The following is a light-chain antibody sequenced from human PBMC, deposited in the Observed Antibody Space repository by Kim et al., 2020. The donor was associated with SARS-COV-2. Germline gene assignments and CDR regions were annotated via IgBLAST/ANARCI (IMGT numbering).Light chain of an antibody. CDR2: VGTGGIVG. Sequence: CTLSNVYSNYKGDWYQQRPGKGPRFVMRVGTGGIVGSKGDGIPDRFSVLGSGLNRYLTINNIQEEDESDYHCGADHGSGSNFVWVFGGGTQLTVL. CDR3: GADHGSGSNFVWV. J-gene: IGLJ3*02. CDR1: NVYSNYK. V-gene: IGLV9-49*01.